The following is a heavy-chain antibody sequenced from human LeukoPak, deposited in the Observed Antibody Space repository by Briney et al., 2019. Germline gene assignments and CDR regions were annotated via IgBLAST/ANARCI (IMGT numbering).Heavy chain of an antibody. D-gene: IGHD5-24*01. Sequence: GASVTVSCKASGYTFTAYYLHWVRQAPGQGLEWMGWINPSSGATKYVQKFQARVTMTRDTSIRTAYMELNSLRSDDTAVYYCVRPRDGYTGPFDYWGQGSLVTVSS. J-gene: IGHJ4*02. V-gene: IGHV1-2*02. CDR2: INPSSGAT. CDR3: VRPRDGYTGPFDY. CDR1: GYTFTAYY.